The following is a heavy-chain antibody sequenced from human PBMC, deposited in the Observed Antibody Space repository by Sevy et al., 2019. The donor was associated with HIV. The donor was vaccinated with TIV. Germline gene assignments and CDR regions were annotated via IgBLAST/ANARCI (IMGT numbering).Heavy chain of an antibody. D-gene: IGHD3-22*01. CDR2: ISSGSSYV. V-gene: IGHV3-21*01. Sequence: GGSLRLSCAASGFTFSYYNMNWVRQAPGKGLEWVSYISSGSSYVYHADSVKGRFTIASDNAKNSLYLQMNSLRTEDTAVYYCASPLHYYDSPSAYWGQGTQVTVSS. J-gene: IGHJ4*02. CDR3: ASPLHYYDSPSAY. CDR1: GFTFSYYN.